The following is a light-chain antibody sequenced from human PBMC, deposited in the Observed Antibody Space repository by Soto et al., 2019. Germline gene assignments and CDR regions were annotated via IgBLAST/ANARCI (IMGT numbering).Light chain of an antibody. Sequence: QSVLTQPPSASGTPGQRVIISCSGSSSNIGRDTVNWYRQFPGTAPKLLIYSNNQRPSGGRDRFSGSKSGTSASLAISGLQSEDEADYYCAVWDDSLNGLWVFGGGTQLTVL. CDR2: SNN. CDR3: AVWDDSLNGLWV. V-gene: IGLV1-44*01. J-gene: IGLJ3*02. CDR1: SSNIGRDT.